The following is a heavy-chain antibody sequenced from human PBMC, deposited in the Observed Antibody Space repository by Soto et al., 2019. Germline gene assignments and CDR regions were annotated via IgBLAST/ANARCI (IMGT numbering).Heavy chain of an antibody. CDR3: ARELQMLSYYYYGMDV. D-gene: IGHD2-8*01. V-gene: IGHV1-3*01. Sequence: ASVKVSCKASGYTFTSYAMHWVRQAPGQRLEWMGWINAGNGNTKYSQKFQGRVTITRDTSASTAYMELSSLRSEDTAVYYCARELQMLSYYYYGMDVWGQGTTVTVSS. CDR2: INAGNGNT. J-gene: IGHJ6*02. CDR1: GYTFTSYA.